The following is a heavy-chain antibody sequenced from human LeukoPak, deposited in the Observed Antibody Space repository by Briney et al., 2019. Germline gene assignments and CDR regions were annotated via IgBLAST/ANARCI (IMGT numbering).Heavy chain of an antibody. Sequence: GASVKVSCKASGYTFIDYYMHWVRQAPGQGLERMGWINPNSGGTNYAQKFQGRVSMTRDTSISTAYLELSSLRSDDSAVFYCGRDNYQYGLDVWGQGTAVTVSS. V-gene: IGHV1-2*02. D-gene: IGHD1-1*01. J-gene: IGHJ6*02. CDR3: GRDNYQYGLDV. CDR2: INPNSGGT. CDR1: GYTFIDYY.